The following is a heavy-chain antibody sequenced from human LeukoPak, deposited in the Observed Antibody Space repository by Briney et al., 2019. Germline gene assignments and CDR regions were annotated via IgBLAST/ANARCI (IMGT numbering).Heavy chain of an antibody. V-gene: IGHV4-38-2*02. J-gene: IGHJ6*03. CDR2: IYHIGST. CDR1: GYSISSGYY. D-gene: IGHD4-17*01. Sequence: SETLSLTCTVSGYSISSGYYWGWIRQPPGKGLEWIGSIYHIGSTYYNPSLKSRVTISVDTPKNQFSLKLSSVTAADTAVYYCARVEYGEPLGRYYMDVWGKGTTVTVSS. CDR3: ARVEYGEPLGRYYMDV.